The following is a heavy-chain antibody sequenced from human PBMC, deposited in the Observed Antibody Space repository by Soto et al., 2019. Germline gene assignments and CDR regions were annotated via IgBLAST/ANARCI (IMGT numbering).Heavy chain of an antibody. V-gene: IGHV1-69*13. CDR1: GGTFSSYA. CDR3: ARSAEKLLMVYATPKYNWFDP. Sequence: GASVKVSCKASGGTFSSYAISWVRQAPGQGLEWMGGIIPIFGIANYAQKFQGRVTITADESTSTAYMELSSLRSEDTAVYYCARSAEKLLMVYATPKYNWFDPWGQGTLVTVSS. J-gene: IGHJ5*02. CDR2: IIPIFGIA. D-gene: IGHD2-8*01.